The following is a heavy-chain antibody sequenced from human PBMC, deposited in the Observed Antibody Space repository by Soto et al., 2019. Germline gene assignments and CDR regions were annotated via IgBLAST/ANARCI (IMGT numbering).Heavy chain of an antibody. CDR3: ARVYYSSSWYNWFDP. D-gene: IGHD6-13*01. V-gene: IGHV1-69*13. CDR2: IIPIFGTA. J-gene: IGHJ5*02. Sequence: ASVKVSCKASGGTFSSYAISWVRQAPGQGLEWMGGIIPIFGTANYAQKFQGRVTITADGSTCTAYMELSSLRSEDTAVYYCARVYYSSSWYNWFDPWRQGTLVTVSS. CDR1: GGTFSSYA.